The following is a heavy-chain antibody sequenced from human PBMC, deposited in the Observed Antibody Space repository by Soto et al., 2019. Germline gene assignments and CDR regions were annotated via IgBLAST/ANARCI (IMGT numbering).Heavy chain of an antibody. J-gene: IGHJ3*02. CDR3: ARRTAAAGTGAFDI. CDR1: GGSISSYY. Sequence: QVQLQESGPGLVKPSETLSLTCTVSGGSISSYYWSWIRQPPGKGLEWIGYIYYSGSSNYNPSLKRRVTISLDTSKNQFSLKLSSVTAADTAVYYCARRTAAAGTGAFDIWGQGTMVTVSS. D-gene: IGHD6-13*01. CDR2: IYYSGSS. V-gene: IGHV4-59*08.